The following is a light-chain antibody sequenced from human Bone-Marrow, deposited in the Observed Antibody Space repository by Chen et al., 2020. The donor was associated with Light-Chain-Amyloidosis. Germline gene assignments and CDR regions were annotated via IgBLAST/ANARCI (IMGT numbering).Light chain of an antibody. V-gene: IGLV3-21*02. Sequence: SYVLPQPSSVSVAPGQTATIACGGHHIGSTSVPWYQQTPGQAPLLVVYDDSDRPSGIPERLSGSNSGNTATLTISRVEAGDEADYYCQVWDRSSDRPVFGGGTKLTVL. CDR2: DDS. J-gene: IGLJ3*02. CDR1: HIGSTS. CDR3: QVWDRSSDRPV.